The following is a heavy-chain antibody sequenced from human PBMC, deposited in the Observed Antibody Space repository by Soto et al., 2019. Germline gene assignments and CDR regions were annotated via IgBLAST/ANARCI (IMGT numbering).Heavy chain of an antibody. CDR3: ARQSYYDSSGYYYYYGMDV. Sequence: KVSCKASGGTFSSYAIGWVRQMPGKGLEWMGIIYPGDSDTRYSPSFQGQVTISADKSISTAYLQWSSLKASDTAMYYCARQSYYDSSGYYYYYGMDVWGQGTTVTVSS. D-gene: IGHD3-22*01. V-gene: IGHV5-51*01. CDR2: IYPGDSDT. CDR1: GGTFSSYA. J-gene: IGHJ6*02.